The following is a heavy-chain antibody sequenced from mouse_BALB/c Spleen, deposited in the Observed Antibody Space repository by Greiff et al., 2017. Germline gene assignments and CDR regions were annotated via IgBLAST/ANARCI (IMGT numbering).Heavy chain of an antibody. V-gene: IGHV6-6*02. J-gene: IGHJ4*01. CDR2: IRLKSNNYAT. CDR1: GFTFSNYW. CDR3: TREAMDY. Sequence: EVKVVESGGGLVQPGGSMKLSCVASGFTFSNYWMNWVRQSPEKGLEWVAEIRLKSNNYATHYAESVKGRFTISRDDSKSSVYLQMNNLRAEDTGIYYCTREAMDYWGQGTSVTVSS.